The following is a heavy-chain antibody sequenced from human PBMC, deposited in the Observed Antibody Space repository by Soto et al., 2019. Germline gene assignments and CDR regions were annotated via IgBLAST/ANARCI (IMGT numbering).Heavy chain of an antibody. CDR1: GFSFSSYW. Sequence: PGGSLRLSCAASGFSFSSYWMSWVRQAPGKGPEWVAIVSLDGRDKTYADSVKGRFTISRDNAENSLFLQMNSLRADDTAVYYCASDDRSSGPFDYWGQGALVPVSS. J-gene: IGHJ4*02. CDR2: VSLDGRDK. CDR3: ASDDRSSGPFDY. D-gene: IGHD6-19*01. V-gene: IGHV3-7*01.